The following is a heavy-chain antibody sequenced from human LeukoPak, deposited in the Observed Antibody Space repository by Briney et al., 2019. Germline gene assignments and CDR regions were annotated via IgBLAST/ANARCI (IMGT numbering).Heavy chain of an antibody. V-gene: IGHV4-39*01. CDR2: IYYSGST. CDR1: GGSISSSSYY. D-gene: IGHD3-22*01. Sequence: SETLSLTCTVSGGSISSSSYYWGWIRQPPGTGLEWIGSIYYSGSTYYNPSLKSRVTISVDTSKNQFSLKLSSVTAADTAVYYCARRGSYYYDSSGYGYWGQGTLVTVSS. CDR3: ARRGSYYYDSSGYGY. J-gene: IGHJ4*02.